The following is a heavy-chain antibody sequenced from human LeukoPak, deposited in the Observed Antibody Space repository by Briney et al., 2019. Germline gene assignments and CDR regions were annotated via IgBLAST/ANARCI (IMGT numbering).Heavy chain of an antibody. CDR2: IRYDGINK. CDR1: GFTFSTHG. Sequence: GGSLRLSCAASGFTFSTHGMHWVRQAPGKGLEWVAFIRYDGINKYYADSVKGRFTISRDSFKNTLYLQMNSLRPEDTAVYYCAKEGDYYGSGSYRDGFDVWGQGTRATVSA. J-gene: IGHJ3*01. D-gene: IGHD3-10*01. CDR3: AKEGDYYGSGSYRDGFDV. V-gene: IGHV3-30*02.